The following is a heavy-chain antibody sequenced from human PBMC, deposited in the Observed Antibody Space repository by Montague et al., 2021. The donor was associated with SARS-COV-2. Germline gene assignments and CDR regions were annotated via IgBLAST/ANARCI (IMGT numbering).Heavy chain of an antibody. CDR3: ARGARQGYGFRLGSFDY. CDR1: GGSFSGYY. D-gene: IGHD3-10*01. J-gene: IGHJ4*02. CDR2: INHSGST. V-gene: IGHV4-34*01. Sequence: SETLSLTCAVYGGSFSGYYWNWIRQPPVRGLECIVEINHSGSTNYNPSLKSRVTMSVDTSKNQFSLKLSSVTAADTAVYYCARGARQGYGFRLGSFDYWGQGTLVTVSS.